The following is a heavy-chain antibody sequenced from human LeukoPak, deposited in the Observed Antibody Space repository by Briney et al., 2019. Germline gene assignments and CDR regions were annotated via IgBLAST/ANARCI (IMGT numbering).Heavy chain of an antibody. CDR3: ARGHYYDSSGSSWAPDY. D-gene: IGHD3-22*01. CDR2: INWNGGST. J-gene: IGHJ4*02. CDR1: AFTFYDYG. V-gene: IGHV3-20*04. Sequence: GGSLRLSCADSAFTFYDYGMSWVRQAPGEGLEWVSGINWNGGSTGHADSVKGRFTISRDNAKNSLYLQMNSLRVEDTALYYCARGHYYDSSGSSWAPDYWRQETLVTVSS.